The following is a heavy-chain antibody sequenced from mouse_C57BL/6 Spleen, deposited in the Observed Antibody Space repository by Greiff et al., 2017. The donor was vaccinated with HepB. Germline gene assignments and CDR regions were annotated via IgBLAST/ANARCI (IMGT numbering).Heavy chain of an antibody. CDR1: GYSITSGYY. CDR2: ISYDGSN. Sequence: EVQRVESGPGLVKPSQSLSLTCSVTGYSITSGYYWNWIRQFPGNKLEWMGYISYDGSNNYNPSLKNRISITRDTSKNQFFLKLNSVTTEDTATYYCARGKRDFDYWGQGTTLTVS. V-gene: IGHV3-6*01. CDR3: ARGKRDFDY. J-gene: IGHJ2*01.